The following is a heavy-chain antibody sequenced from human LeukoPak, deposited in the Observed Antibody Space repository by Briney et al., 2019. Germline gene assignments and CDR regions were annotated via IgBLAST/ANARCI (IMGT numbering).Heavy chain of an antibody. CDR1: GYTFTSYG. Sequence: GASVKVSCKASGYTFTSYGISWVRQAPGQGREWMGWISAYNGNTNYAQKLQGRVTMTTDTFTSTAYMERRSLRSDDTAVYYCARVCRYCSRSEDYWGQGTLVTVSS. J-gene: IGHJ4*02. CDR2: ISAYNGNT. CDR3: ARVCRYCSRSEDY. V-gene: IGHV1-18*01. D-gene: IGHD2-2*01.